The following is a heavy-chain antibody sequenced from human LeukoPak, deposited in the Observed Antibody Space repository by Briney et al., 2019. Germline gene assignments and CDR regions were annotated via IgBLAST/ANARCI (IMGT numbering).Heavy chain of an antibody. Sequence: ASVKVSCKASGYTFTSYGISWVRQAPGQGLEWMGWISAYNGNTNYAQKPQGRVTMTTDTSTSTAYMELRSLRSDDTAVYYCARDTCSGGSCYWGYWGQGTLVTVSS. CDR1: GYTFTSYG. D-gene: IGHD2-15*01. J-gene: IGHJ4*02. CDR3: ARDTCSGGSCYWGY. CDR2: ISAYNGNT. V-gene: IGHV1-18*04.